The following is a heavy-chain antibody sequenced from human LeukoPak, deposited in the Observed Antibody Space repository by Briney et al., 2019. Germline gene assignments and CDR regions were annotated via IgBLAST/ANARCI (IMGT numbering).Heavy chain of an antibody. Sequence: ASVKVSCKASGYTFTDYYMHWVRQAPGPGLEWMGWINPNSGGTDYAQKFQGRVTMTRDTSITTAYMELTRLRSDDTTIYYCARERNYGDYGNAFDVWGQGTKVTVSS. V-gene: IGHV1-2*02. CDR3: ARERNYGDYGNAFDV. J-gene: IGHJ3*01. D-gene: IGHD4-17*01. CDR1: GYTFTDYY. CDR2: INPNSGGT.